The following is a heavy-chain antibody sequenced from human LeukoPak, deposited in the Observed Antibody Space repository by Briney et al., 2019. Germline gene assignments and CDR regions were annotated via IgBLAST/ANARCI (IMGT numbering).Heavy chain of an antibody. CDR3: AKYSSSYNWFDP. CDR2: ISAYNGNT. V-gene: IGHV1-18*01. Sequence: GASVKVSCKASGYTFTSYGISWVRQAPGQGLEWMGWISAYNGNTNYAQKLQGRVTMTTDSSTSTAYMELRSLRSDDTAVYYCAKYSSSYNWFDPWGQGTLVTVSS. J-gene: IGHJ5*02. D-gene: IGHD6-13*01. CDR1: GYTFTSYG.